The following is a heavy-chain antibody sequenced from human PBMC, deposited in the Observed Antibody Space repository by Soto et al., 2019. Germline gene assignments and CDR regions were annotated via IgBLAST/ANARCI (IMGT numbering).Heavy chain of an antibody. D-gene: IGHD1-1*01. J-gene: IGHJ3*01. V-gene: IGHV3-53*01. CDR2: LYDVDGS. CDR3: ATWHEREHAFDV. CDR1: GLAISGKKY. Sequence: DVQLVESGGGLIQPGESLRLSCAAFGLAISGKKYVAWVRQAPGKGLEWVSALYDVDGSFYADSVTGRFTTSSDSSKTTVYLQMNDLRPDDTAVYYCATWHEREHAFDVWGQGTTVTISS.